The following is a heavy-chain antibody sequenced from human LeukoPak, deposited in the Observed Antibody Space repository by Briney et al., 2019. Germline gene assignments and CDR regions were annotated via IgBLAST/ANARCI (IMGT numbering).Heavy chain of an antibody. Sequence: GSSVKVSCKASGGTFSSHAINWVRQAPGQGLEWMGGIIPIFGTAKYAQKFQGIVTITAVESMSTAYMELRSLRSEDTAVYYCARASSAGIVPAAKNWFDPWGQGTLVTVSS. D-gene: IGHD2-2*01. CDR3: ARASSAGIVPAAKNWFDP. CDR2: IIPIFGTA. V-gene: IGHV1-69*01. J-gene: IGHJ5*02. CDR1: GGTFSSHA.